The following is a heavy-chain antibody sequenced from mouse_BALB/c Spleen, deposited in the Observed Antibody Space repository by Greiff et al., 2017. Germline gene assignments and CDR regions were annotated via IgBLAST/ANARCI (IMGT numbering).Heavy chain of an antibody. CDR3: GRSGGNYYAMDD. CDR1: GYTFTSYY. D-gene: IGHD1-1*02. V-gene: IGHV1S81*02. CDR2: INPSNGGT. Sequence: VKLQESGAELVKPGASVKLSCKASGYTFTSYYMYWVKQRPGQGLEWIGEINPSNGGTNFNEKFKSKATLTVDKSSSTAYMQLSSLTSEDSAVYKSGRSGGNYYAMDDGGQGTSVTVAA. J-gene: IGHJ4*01.